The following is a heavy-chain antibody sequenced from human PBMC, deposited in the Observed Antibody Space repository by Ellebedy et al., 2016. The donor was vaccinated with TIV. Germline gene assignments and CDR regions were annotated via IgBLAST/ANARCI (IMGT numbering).Heavy chain of an antibody. CDR2: INPSGGST. CDR1: GYTFTSYY. D-gene: IGHD4-17*01. J-gene: IGHJ4*02. Sequence: ASVKVSXXASGYTFTSYYMHWVRQAPGQGLEWMGIINPSGGSTSYAQKFQGRVTMTRDTSTSTVYLELSSLRSEDTAVYYCAREGRYGDYEGWGQGTLVTVSS. V-gene: IGHV1-46*01. CDR3: AREGRYGDYEG.